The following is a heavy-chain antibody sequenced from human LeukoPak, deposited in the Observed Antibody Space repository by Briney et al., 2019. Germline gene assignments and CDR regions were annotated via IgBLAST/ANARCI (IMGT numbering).Heavy chain of an antibody. Sequence: GGSLRLSCAASGFTFDDYGMSWVRQAPGKGLEWVSGINWNGGSTGYADSVKGRFTISRDNAKNSLYLQMNGLRAEDTAVYYCARGQLVRAGYFDLWGRGTLVAVSS. D-gene: IGHD3-10*01. CDR2: INWNGGST. CDR3: ARGQLVRAGYFDL. J-gene: IGHJ2*01. V-gene: IGHV3-20*04. CDR1: GFTFDDYG.